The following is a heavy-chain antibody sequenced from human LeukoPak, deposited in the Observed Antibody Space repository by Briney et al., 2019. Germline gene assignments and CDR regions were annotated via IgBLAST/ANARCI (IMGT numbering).Heavy chain of an antibody. V-gene: IGHV3-23*01. CDR1: GFTFSSYA. D-gene: IGHD3-10*01. J-gene: IGHJ6*02. Sequence: GGSLRLSCAASGFTFSSYAMRWVRQAPEKGLEWVSAIGSGSGGTTIYADSVKGRFTISRDNSKNTLYLQMTSLRGEDTAVYYCAKNYESGRGVPYAMDVWGQGTTVTVSS. CDR2: IGSGSGGTT. CDR3: AKNYESGRGVPYAMDV.